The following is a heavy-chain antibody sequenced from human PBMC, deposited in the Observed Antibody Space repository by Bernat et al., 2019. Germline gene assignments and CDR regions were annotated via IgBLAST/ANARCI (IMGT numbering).Heavy chain of an antibody. CDR2: IYYSGST. J-gene: IGHJ5*02. V-gene: IGHV4-59*01. CDR1: GGSISSYY. D-gene: IGHD2-2*01. Sequence: QVQLQESGPGLVKPSETLSLTCTVSGGSISSYYWSWIRQPPGKGLEWIGYIYYSGSTNYNPSLKSRVTISVDTSKNQFSLKLSSVTAADTAVYYCARESPAAMGGWFDPWGQGTLVTVSS. CDR3: ARESPAAMGGWFDP.